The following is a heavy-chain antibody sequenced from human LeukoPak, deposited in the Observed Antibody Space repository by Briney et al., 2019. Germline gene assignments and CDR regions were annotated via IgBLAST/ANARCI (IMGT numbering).Heavy chain of an antibody. D-gene: IGHD2-2*01. J-gene: IGHJ6*02. CDR3: ARDKRADCSSTSCSGLGMDV. Sequence: GGSLRLSCAASGFTFSSYSMNWVRQAPGKGLEWVSSISSSSSYIYYADSVKGRFTISRDNAKNSLYLQMNSLRAEDTAVHYCARDKRADCSSTSCSGLGMDVWGQGTTVTVSS. CDR1: GFTFSSYS. V-gene: IGHV3-21*01. CDR2: ISSSSSYI.